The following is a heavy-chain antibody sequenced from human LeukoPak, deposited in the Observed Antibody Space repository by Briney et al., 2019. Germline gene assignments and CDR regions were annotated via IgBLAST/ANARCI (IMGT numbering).Heavy chain of an antibody. CDR1: GGSFSGYY. CDR2: INHSGST. Sequence: PSETLSLTCAVYGGSFSGYYWSWIRQPPGKGLEWIGEINHSGSTNYNPSLKSRVTISVDTSKNQFSLKLSSVTAADTAVYYCARGHYYDYVWGSYRWSYYFDYWGQGTLVTVSS. V-gene: IGHV4-34*01. J-gene: IGHJ4*02. D-gene: IGHD3-16*02. CDR3: ARGHYYDYVWGSYRWSYYFDY.